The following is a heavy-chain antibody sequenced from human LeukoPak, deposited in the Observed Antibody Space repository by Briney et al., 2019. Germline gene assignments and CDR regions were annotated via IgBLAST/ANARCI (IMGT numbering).Heavy chain of an antibody. V-gene: IGHV4-61*02. CDR2: IYTSGST. CDR1: GGSISSGSYY. J-gene: IGHJ4*02. Sequence: PAETLSLTGTVSGGSISSGSYYWSWIQQPAGKGLEWIGRIYTSGSTNYNPSLKSRVTISVDTSKNQFSLKLSSVTAADTAVYYCARFGMAHRHWGQGTLVTVSS. CDR3: ARFGMAHRH. D-gene: IGHD3-16*01.